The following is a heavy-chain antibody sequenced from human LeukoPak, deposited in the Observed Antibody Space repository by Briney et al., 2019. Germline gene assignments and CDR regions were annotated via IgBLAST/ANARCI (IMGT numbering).Heavy chain of an antibody. V-gene: IGHV3-30*18. J-gene: IGHJ6*02. CDR1: GFTFFSYG. Sequence: GGSLRLSCAASGFTFFSYGMHWVRQAPGKGLEWVAIISYDGSNKYYAASVKGRFTISRDNSKSTLYPQMNSLRAEDTAVYYCAKYSSSWSQDYYYGMDVWGQGTTVTVSS. CDR2: ISYDGSNK. D-gene: IGHD6-13*01. CDR3: AKYSSSWSQDYYYGMDV.